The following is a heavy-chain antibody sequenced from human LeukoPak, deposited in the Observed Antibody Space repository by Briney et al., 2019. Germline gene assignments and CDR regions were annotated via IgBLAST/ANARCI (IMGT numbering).Heavy chain of an antibody. CDR2: IYYSGST. CDR3: ASSYDYGDYRFDY. Sequence: PSETLSLTCTVSGGSISSYYWSWIRQPPGKGLEWIGYIYYSGSTNYNPSLKSRVTISVDTSKNQFSLKLSSVTAADTAVYYCASSYDYGDYRFDYWGQGTLVTVSS. CDR1: GGSISSYY. J-gene: IGHJ4*02. D-gene: IGHD4-17*01. V-gene: IGHV4-59*01.